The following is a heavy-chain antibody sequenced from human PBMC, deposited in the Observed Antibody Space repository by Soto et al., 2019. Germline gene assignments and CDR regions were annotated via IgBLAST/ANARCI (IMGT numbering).Heavy chain of an antibody. CDR3: ASRNYYDSSAYYYWYYFVF. V-gene: IGHV3-23*01. CDR1: GFTFNNYA. D-gene: IGHD3-22*01. CDR2: ISGSGDST. J-gene: IGHJ4*02. Sequence: GGSLRLSCAASGFTFNNYAMSWVRQAPGKGLEWVSAISGSGDSTYYAESVKCRFTISRDNSKNTLYLQMNSLGAEDTAVYYCASRNYYDSSAYYYWYYFVFWGKGTLVTVSS.